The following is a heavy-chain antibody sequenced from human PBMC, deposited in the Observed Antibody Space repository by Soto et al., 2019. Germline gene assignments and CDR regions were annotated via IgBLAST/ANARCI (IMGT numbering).Heavy chain of an antibody. CDR1: GFTFSSYS. CDR3: ARDSRLGELSLYTTWFDY. J-gene: IGHJ4*02. V-gene: IGHV3-21*01. CDR2: ISSSSSYI. D-gene: IGHD3-16*02. Sequence: GGSLRLSCAASGFTFSSYSMNWVRQAPGKGLEWVSSISSSSSYIYYADSVKGRFTISRDNAKNSLYLQMNSLRAEDTAVYYCARDSRLGELSLYTTWFDYWGQGTLVTVSS.